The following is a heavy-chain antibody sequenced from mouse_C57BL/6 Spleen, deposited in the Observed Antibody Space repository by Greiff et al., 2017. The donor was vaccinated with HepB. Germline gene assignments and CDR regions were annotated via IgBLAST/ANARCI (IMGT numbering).Heavy chain of an antibody. V-gene: IGHV1-7*01. CDR2: INPSSGYT. D-gene: IGHD2-1*01. J-gene: IGHJ4*01. Sequence: QVHVKQSGAELAKPGASVKLSCKASGYTFTSYWMHWVKQRPGQGLEWIGYINPSSGYTKYNQKFKDKATLTADKSSSTAYMQLSSLTYEDSAVYYCARGGKKYGNYGGAMDYWGQGTSVTVSS. CDR1: GYTFTSYW. CDR3: ARGGKKYGNYGGAMDY.